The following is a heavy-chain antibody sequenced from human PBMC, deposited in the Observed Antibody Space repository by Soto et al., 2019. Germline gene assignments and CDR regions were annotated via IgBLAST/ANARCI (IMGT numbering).Heavy chain of an antibody. V-gene: IGHV5-51*01. CDR1: GYRFTNYW. J-gene: IGHJ4*02. D-gene: IGHD3-22*01. Sequence: GESLKISCKGYGYRFTNYWTGWVRQMSGKGLEWMGIIYPGDSDTRYSPSSQGQVTISADKSINTAYLQWSRLKASDTAMYYCARLSSGSFDSWGQGTLVTVSS. CDR2: IYPGDSDT. CDR3: ARLSSGSFDS.